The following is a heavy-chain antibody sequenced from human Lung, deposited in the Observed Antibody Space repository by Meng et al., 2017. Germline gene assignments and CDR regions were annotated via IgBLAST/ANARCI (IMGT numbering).Heavy chain of an antibody. Sequence: SETLSLTCTVSGGSISSGSYYWSWIRQPAGKGLEWIGRIYTSGSTNYNPSLKSRVTISVDTSKNQFSLKLSSVTAADTAVYYCASQRWALYDYVWGSYRYGEGDFDYWGQGTLVTVSS. D-gene: IGHD3-16*02. J-gene: IGHJ4*02. V-gene: IGHV4-61*02. CDR3: ASQRWALYDYVWGSYRYGEGDFDY. CDR1: GGSISSGSYY. CDR2: IYTSGST.